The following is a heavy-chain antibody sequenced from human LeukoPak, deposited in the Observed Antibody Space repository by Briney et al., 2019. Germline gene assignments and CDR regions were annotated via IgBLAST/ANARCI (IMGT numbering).Heavy chain of an antibody. CDR3: ARDQLAYSGYDTLFDY. D-gene: IGHD5-12*01. Sequence: GGSLRLSCAASGFTFNSYAIHWVRQAPGKGLEWVAVISYDGSNKYYADSVKGRFTISRDNSKNTLYLQLNSLRQEDTAVYYCARDQLAYSGYDTLFDYWGQGTLVTVSS. J-gene: IGHJ4*02. CDR1: GFTFNSYA. CDR2: ISYDGSNK. V-gene: IGHV3-30*04.